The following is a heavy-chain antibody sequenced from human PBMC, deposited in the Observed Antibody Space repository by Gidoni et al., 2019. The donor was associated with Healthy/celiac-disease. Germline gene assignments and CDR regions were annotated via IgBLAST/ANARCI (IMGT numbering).Heavy chain of an antibody. CDR2: INPSGGST. CDR1: GYPFTSYY. V-gene: IGHV1-46*01. CDR3: ARDCYYDSTLGY. Sequence: QVQLVQSGTEVKKPGAPVKVSCKVSGYPFTSYYMHWVRQAPGQGLEWMGIINPSGGSTSYAQKFQGRVTMTRDTSTSTVYMELSSLRSEDTAVYYCARDCYYDSTLGYWGQGTLVTVSS. D-gene: IGHD3-22*01. J-gene: IGHJ4*02.